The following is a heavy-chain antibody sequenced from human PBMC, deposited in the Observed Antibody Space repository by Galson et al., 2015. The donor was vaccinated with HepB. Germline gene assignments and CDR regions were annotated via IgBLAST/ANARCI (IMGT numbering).Heavy chain of an antibody. D-gene: IGHD2-21*01. CDR3: ARDCGGGCPANWFDP. Sequence: CAISGDSVSTNSAAWNWIRQSPSRGLEWLGRTYYRSKWHNDYALSVKSRITISPDTSKNQFSLQLKSVTPEDTAVYYCARDCGGGCPANWFDPWGQGTLVTVSS. V-gene: IGHV6-1*01. CDR2: TYYRSKWHN. J-gene: IGHJ5*02. CDR1: GDSVSTNSAA.